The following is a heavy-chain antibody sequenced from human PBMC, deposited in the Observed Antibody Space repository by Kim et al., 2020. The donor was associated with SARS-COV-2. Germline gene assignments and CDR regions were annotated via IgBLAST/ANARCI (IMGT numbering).Heavy chain of an antibody. CDR3: AKGDTQFDP. D-gene: IGHD2-2*02. J-gene: IGHJ5*02. CDR2: ISGSGSST. CDR1: GFTFSSYA. V-gene: IGHV3-23*01. Sequence: GGSLRLSCAASGFTFSSYAMSWVRQAPGKGLEWVSAISGSGSSTYYANSVKGRFTITRDISKNTLYLQMNSRRAEDTAVYYCAKGDTQFDPWGQGTLVTVSS.